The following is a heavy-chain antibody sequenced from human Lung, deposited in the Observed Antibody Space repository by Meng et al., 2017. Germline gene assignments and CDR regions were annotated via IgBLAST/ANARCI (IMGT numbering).Heavy chain of an antibody. V-gene: IGHV1-18*01. Sequence: QVQLVQSGDEVKKPGAAVKGSCKASGYTFTSYGISWVRQAPGQGLEWMGWISGYNGNTNYAQKFQGRVTMTTDTSTSTAYMELRSLRSDDTAVYYCARDRYCSTTSCTGWFDPWGHGTLVTVSS. CDR1: GYTFTSYG. CDR3: ARDRYCSTTSCTGWFDP. D-gene: IGHD2-2*01. J-gene: IGHJ5*02. CDR2: ISGYNGNT.